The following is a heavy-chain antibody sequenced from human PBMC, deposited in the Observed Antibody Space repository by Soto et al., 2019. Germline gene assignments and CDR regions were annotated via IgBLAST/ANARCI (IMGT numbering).Heavy chain of an antibody. CDR3: ARLYSSGWYFPYYYYMDV. CDR2: INPSGGST. V-gene: IGHV1-46*03. D-gene: IGHD6-19*01. J-gene: IGHJ6*03. CDR1: GYTFTSYY. Sequence: ASVKVSCKASGYTFTSYYMHWVRQAPGQGLEWMGIINPSGGSTSYAQKFQGRVTMTRDTSTSTVYMELSSLRSEDTAVYYCARLYSSGWYFPYYYYMDVWGKGTTVTVSS.